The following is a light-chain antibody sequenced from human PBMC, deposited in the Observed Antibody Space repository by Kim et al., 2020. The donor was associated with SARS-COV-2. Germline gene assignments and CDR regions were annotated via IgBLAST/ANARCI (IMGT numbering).Light chain of an antibody. CDR1: QSVASNH. CDR3: QQYDRTPYT. CDR2: GTS. Sequence: LSPGDRATLSCRASQSVASNHLAWFQQKPGQAPRLLLYGTSSRAPALPDRFSGSGSGTDFTLTISRLEPEDVAIYYCQQYDRTPYTFGQGTKLEL. J-gene: IGKJ2*01. V-gene: IGKV3-20*01.